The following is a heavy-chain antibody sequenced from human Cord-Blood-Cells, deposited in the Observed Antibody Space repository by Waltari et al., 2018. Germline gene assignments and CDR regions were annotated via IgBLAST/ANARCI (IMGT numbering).Heavy chain of an antibody. CDR1: GFTFDDYA. Sequence: EVQLVESGGGLVQPGRSLRLSCAASGFTFDDYAMPWVRHAPGKRLEWGLGRVSGISWNSGSIGYADSVKGRFTISRDNAKNSLYLQMNSLRAEDTALYYCAKDIGYSYGYQFGVFDYWGQGTLVTVSS. J-gene: IGHJ4*02. CDR3: AKDIGYSYGYQFGVFDY. V-gene: IGHV3-9*01. CDR2: ISWNSGSI. D-gene: IGHD5-18*01.